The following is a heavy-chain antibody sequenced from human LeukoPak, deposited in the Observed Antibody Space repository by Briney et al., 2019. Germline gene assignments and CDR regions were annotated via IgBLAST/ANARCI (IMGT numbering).Heavy chain of an antibody. Sequence: GGSLRLSCAASGFTSGSYWMHWVRQAPGKGLVWVSRINSDGSSTSYADSVKGRFTISRDNAKNTLYLQMNSLRAEDTAVYYCARVPYDFWSGYSYYYYGMDVWGQGTTVTVSS. J-gene: IGHJ6*02. CDR2: INSDGSST. D-gene: IGHD3-3*01. V-gene: IGHV3-74*01. CDR1: GFTSGSYW. CDR3: ARVPYDFWSGYSYYYYGMDV.